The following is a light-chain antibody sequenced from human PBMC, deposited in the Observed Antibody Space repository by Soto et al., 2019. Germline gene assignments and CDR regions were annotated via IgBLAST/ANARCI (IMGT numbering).Light chain of an antibody. CDR1: QDINNY. CDR3: QQYDTLVT. V-gene: IGKV1-33*01. CDR2: DAS. J-gene: IGKJ3*01. Sequence: DIQMTQSPSSLSASVGDRVTITCQASQDINNYLNWFHQKPGKAPNLLIYDASNLEIGVPSRFSGSRSGTDFTFTISSLQPEDVGTYYCQQYDTLVTFGPGTKVDIK.